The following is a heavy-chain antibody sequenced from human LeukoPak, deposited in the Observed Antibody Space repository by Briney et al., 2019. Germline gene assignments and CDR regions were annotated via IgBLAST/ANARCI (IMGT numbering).Heavy chain of an antibody. V-gene: IGHV3-23*01. CDR2: ISGSGGST. CDR3: AKDATLLYSSSPVGWFDP. J-gene: IGHJ5*02. Sequence: GGSLRLSCAASGFTFSSYAMSWVRQAPGKGLEWVSAISGSGGSTYYADSVKGRFTISRDNSKNTLYLQMNSLRAEDTDVYYCAKDATLLYSSSPVGWFDPWGQGTLVTVSS. D-gene: IGHD6-6*01. CDR1: GFTFSSYA.